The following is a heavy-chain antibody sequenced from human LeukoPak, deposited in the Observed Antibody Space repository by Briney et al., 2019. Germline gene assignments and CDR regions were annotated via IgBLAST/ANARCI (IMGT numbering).Heavy chain of an antibody. D-gene: IGHD6-19*01. J-gene: IGHJ4*02. CDR1: GXSISSYY. CDR2: IYYSGST. V-gene: IGHV4-59*08. CDR3: ARHRYSSGWSDYDY. Sequence: KPSETLSLTCTVSGXSISSYYWTWIRQPPEKGLEWIGYIYYSGSTRYNPSLESRVTISVDTSKNQFSLKLSSVTAADTAVYYCARHRYSSGWSDYDYWGQGILVTVSS.